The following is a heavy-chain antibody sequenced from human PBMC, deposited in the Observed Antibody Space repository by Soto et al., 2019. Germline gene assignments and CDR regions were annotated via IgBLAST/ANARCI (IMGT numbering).Heavy chain of an antibody. CDR3: ARVGPWVPYYYDSSPYTFENWFDP. Sequence: PSETLSLTCAVSGYSISSGYYWGWLRQPPGKGLEWIGSICHGGSTYYNPSLNSRVTLSIDMTNNHVSLILNSVTAADTAVYYCARVGPWVPYYYDSSPYTFENWFDPWGQGTLVTVSS. D-gene: IGHD3-22*01. CDR2: ICHGGST. V-gene: IGHV4-38-2*01. J-gene: IGHJ5*02. CDR1: GYSISSGYY.